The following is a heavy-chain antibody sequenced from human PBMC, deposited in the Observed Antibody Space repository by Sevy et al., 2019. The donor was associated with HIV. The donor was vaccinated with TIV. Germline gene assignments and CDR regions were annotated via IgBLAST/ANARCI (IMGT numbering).Heavy chain of an antibody. D-gene: IGHD3-3*01. J-gene: IGHJ4*02. Sequence: GGSLRLSCAASGFKFSDYWMSWVRQSPGKGLEWVATIKQDESEKYYVESVKGRFAISRDNGKNSVSLQMNGLRVEDTALYYCAREVGGSNWRPYYFDSWGQGTLVTVSS. CDR1: GFKFSDYW. CDR2: IKQDESEK. V-gene: IGHV3-7*01. CDR3: AREVGGSNWRPYYFDS.